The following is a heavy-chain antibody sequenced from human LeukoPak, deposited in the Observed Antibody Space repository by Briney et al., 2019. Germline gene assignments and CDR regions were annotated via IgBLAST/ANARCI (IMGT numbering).Heavy chain of an antibody. V-gene: IGHV3-11*06. Sequence: TGGSLRLSCAASGFTFSDYYMSWIRQAPGKGLEWVSYISSSSSYTNYADSVKGRFTISRDNAKNSLYLQMNSLRAEDTAVYYCARVLRVWAMDTALDYWGQGTLVTVSS. J-gene: IGHJ4*02. D-gene: IGHD5-18*01. CDR2: ISSSSSYT. CDR1: GFTFSDYY. CDR3: ARVLRVWAMDTALDY.